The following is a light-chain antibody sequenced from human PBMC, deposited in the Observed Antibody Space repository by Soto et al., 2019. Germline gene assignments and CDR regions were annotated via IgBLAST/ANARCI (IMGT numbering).Light chain of an antibody. J-gene: IGLJ3*02. CDR3: QSYDSGLPWV. CDR2: GTN. CDR1: SSNIGAGYD. Sequence: QSVLTQPPSVSGAPGQRVTIFCTGTSSNIGAGYDVHWYQQVPGTVPKLLIYGTNNRPSGVPDRFSGSKSGTSASLAITGLRAEDEATYYCQSYDSGLPWVFGGGTKVTVL. V-gene: IGLV1-40*01.